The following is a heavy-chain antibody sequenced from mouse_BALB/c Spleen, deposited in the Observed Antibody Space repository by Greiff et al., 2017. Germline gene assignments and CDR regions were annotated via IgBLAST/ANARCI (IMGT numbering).Heavy chain of an antibody. CDR1: GYTFTSYY. Sequence: QVQLQQSGPELVKPGASVRISCKASGYTFTSYYIHWVKQRPGQGLEWIGWIYPGNVNTKYNEKFKGKATLTADKSSSTAYMQLSSLTSEDSAVYFCARSIYDGYYGYWGQGTTLTVSS. CDR3: ARSIYDGYYGY. J-gene: IGHJ2*01. CDR2: IYPGNVNT. V-gene: IGHV1S56*01. D-gene: IGHD2-3*01.